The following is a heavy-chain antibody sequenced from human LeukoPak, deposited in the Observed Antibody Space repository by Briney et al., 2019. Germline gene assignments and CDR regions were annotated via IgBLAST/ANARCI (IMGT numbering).Heavy chain of an antibody. CDR2: IYYSGST. Sequence: SETLSLTCAVYGGSFSDSYWSWIRQPPGKGLEWIGYIYYSGSTNYNPSLKSRVTISVDASKNQFSLKLSSVTAADTAVYYCARLSSRNWFDPWGQGTLVTVSS. J-gene: IGHJ5*02. CDR1: GGSFSDSY. V-gene: IGHV4-59*08. CDR3: ARLSSRNWFDP.